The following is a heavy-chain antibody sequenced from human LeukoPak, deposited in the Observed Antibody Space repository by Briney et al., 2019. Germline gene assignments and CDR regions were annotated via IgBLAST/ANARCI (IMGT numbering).Heavy chain of an antibody. CDR3: ARDLGTRFANSFDI. CDR2: IDPKTGDT. D-gene: IGHD3-3*01. V-gene: IGHV1-2*02. Sequence: ASVKVSCMASGYTFTDYWIQWVRQAPGQGLEWMGWIDPKTGDTHYAQMFQGRVTMTRDTSISTAYMELSRLRSDDTAVFYCARDLGTRFANSFDIWGHGTTVTVSS. J-gene: IGHJ3*02. CDR1: GYTFTDYW.